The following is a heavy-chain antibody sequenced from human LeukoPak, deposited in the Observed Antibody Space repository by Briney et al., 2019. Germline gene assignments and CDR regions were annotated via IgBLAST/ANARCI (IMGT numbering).Heavy chain of an antibody. CDR1: GFAFSSSP. D-gene: IGHD6-19*01. Sequence: GGSLRPSCVASGFAFSSSPMHWLRQAPGQGLEWVAVLSYDGTIKAYTDSVKGRFTISRDTSKNTLYLQTNSLRGEDTAVYYCARDLVAGSPDYFDYWGQGTLVTVSS. CDR3: ARDLVAGSPDYFDY. J-gene: IGHJ4*02. V-gene: IGHV3-30-3*01. CDR2: LSYDGTIK.